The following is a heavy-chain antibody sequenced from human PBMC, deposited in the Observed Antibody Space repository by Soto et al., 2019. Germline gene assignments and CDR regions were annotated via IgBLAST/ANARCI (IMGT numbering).Heavy chain of an antibody. CDR2: IYYSGST. V-gene: IGHV4-28*01. Sequence: CQPPEKGLEWIGYIYYSGSTYYNPSLKSRVTMSVDTSKNQFSLKLGSVTAVDTAVYYCARNGGGFLANIDVWGQGTMVTVS. CDR3: ARNGGGFLANIDV. J-gene: IGHJ6*02. D-gene: IGHD3-16*01.